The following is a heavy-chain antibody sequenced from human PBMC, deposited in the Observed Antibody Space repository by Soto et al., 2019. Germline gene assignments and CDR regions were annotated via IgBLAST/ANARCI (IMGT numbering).Heavy chain of an antibody. CDR3: ARWVGASNWFDP. Sequence: QVQLVQSGAEVKEPGASVKVSCTASGYTFTGYHIHWVRQAPGQGLEWMGWINTNSGDTNYAQKFQGWVTMTRDTSSNTAYVQLSRLRSDDTAVYYCARWVGASNWFDPWGQGTLVTVSS. V-gene: IGHV1-2*04. CDR2: INTNSGDT. CDR1: GYTFTGYH. J-gene: IGHJ5*02. D-gene: IGHD1-26*01.